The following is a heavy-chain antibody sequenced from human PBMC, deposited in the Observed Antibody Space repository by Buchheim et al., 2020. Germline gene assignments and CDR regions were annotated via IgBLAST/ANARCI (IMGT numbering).Heavy chain of an antibody. Sequence: EVQLVESGGGLVKPGGSLRLSCAASGFTFSSYSMNWVRQAPGKGLEWVSSISSSSNYIYYADSVKGRFTISRDKAKKSLYLQMNSLRAEDTAVYYCARVWGVYYYYYYMDVWGKGTT. J-gene: IGHJ6*03. CDR1: GFTFSSYS. CDR2: ISSSSNYI. CDR3: ARVWGVYYYYYYMDV. V-gene: IGHV3-21*01. D-gene: IGHD1-26*01.